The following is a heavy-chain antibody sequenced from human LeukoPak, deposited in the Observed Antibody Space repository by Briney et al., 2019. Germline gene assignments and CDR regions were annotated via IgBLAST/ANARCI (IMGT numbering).Heavy chain of an antibody. CDR1: GGSISSISSNNYH. V-gene: IGHV4-39*02. CDR2: IYYSGST. D-gene: IGHD4-23*01. CDR3: AREMGVVTAHGIDV. Sequence: SETLSLTCIVSGGSISSISSNNYHWGWIRQPPGKWLEWIGSIYYSGSTYYNPSLKSRVTISVDTSKNQFSLKLSSVTAADTALYYCAREMGVVTAHGIDVWGQGTTVTVSS. J-gene: IGHJ6*02.